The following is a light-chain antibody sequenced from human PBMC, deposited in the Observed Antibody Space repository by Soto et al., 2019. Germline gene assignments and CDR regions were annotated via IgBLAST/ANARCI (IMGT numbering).Light chain of an antibody. V-gene: IGLV2-14*01. CDR2: DVS. CDR3: SSYTSSSTXV. Sequence: QSVLTQPASVSGSPGQSITISCTGTSSDVGGYNYVSWYQQHPGKAPKLMIYDVSNRPSGVSNRFSGSKSGNTASLTISGLQAEDEADYHCSSYTSSSTXVFGTGTKVTVL. CDR1: SSDVGGYNY. J-gene: IGLJ1*01.